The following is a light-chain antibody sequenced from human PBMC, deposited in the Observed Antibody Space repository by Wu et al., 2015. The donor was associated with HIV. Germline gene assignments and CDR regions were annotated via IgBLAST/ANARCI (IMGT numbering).Light chain of an antibody. CDR3: QQSSSWPFT. CDR1: QTVNNY. CDR2: DSF. J-gene: IGKJ5*01. Sequence: EIVLTQSPATLSLSPGERATLSCRANQTVNNYLAWYQQKPGQSPTLLIYDSFKRATGIPARFSGSGSGTDFTLTISSLDLEDFAVYYCQQSSSWPFTFGQGTQLEIK. V-gene: IGKV3-11*01.